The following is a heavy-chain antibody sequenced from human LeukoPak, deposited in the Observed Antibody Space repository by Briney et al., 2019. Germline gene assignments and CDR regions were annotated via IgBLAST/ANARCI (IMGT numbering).Heavy chain of an antibody. CDR2: IYYSGST. D-gene: IGHD6-13*01. CDR3: ARQDSSWYGLGY. V-gene: IGHV4-39*01. CDR1: GGSISSSSYY. Sequence: SETLSLTCTVSGGSISSSSYYWGWIRQPPGKGLEWIGSIYYSGSTYYNPSLKSRVTISVDTSKNQFSLKLSSVTAADTAVYYCARQDSSWYGLGYWGQGTLVTVSS. J-gene: IGHJ4*02.